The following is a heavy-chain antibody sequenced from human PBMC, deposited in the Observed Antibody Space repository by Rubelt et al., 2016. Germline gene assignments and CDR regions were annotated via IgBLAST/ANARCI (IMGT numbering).Heavy chain of an antibody. J-gene: IGHJ6*02. Sequence: EVQLVQSGAEVKKPGESLKISCKGSGYSFTSYWIGWVRQMPGKGLEWMGIIYPGDSDTRYSPCFQAKVTIVLDMRRSTGSPLGRTSAASDLYKSSDAGIAPGQSDYDGMDGWRQATTVIVSS. CDR1: GYSFTSYW. D-gene: IGHD6-13*01. CDR3: AGIAPGQSDYDGMDG. CDR2: IYPGDSDT. V-gene: IGHV5-51*01.